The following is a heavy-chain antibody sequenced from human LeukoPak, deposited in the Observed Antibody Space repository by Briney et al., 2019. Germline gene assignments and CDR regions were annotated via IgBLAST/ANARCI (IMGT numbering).Heavy chain of an antibody. CDR2: IYSNGDT. V-gene: IGHV4-4*07. CDR3: ARESRVPGVSFRESHYYYYFGMDV. D-gene: IGHD3-10*01. CDR1: GGSINNFH. J-gene: IGHJ6*02. Sequence: SETLSLTCSVSGGSINNFHWTWIRQRAGMRLEWIGRIYSNGDTNYNPSLKSRLTLSIDTSKNQFSLKLNSVTAADTALYFCARESRVPGVSFRESHYYYYFGMDVWGRGTTVTVSS.